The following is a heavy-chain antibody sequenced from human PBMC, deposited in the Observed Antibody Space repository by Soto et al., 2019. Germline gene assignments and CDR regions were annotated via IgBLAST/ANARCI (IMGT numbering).Heavy chain of an antibody. Sequence: EVQLVETGGGLIQPGGSLILSCAASGFTVSSKYMSWLRQAPGKGLEWVSIIYSDGNTYYADSVRGRFTISRDNSKNTLNLQMNSLRAGDTAVYFCARGRGNCVVTTCYLPFDFWGQGTLVTVSS. D-gene: IGHD2-2*01. CDR2: IYSDGNT. CDR3: ARGRGNCVVTTCYLPFDF. V-gene: IGHV3-53*02. CDR1: GFTVSSKY. J-gene: IGHJ4*02.